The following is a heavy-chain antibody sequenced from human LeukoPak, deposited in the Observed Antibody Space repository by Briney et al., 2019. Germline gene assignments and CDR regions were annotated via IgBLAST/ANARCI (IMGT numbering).Heavy chain of an antibody. D-gene: IGHD3-22*01. Sequence: SETLSLTCTVSGGSNSSSSYYWGWIRQPPGKGLEWIGSMYYGGSTYYNPSLKSRVTVSVDTSKNQFSLRLSSVTAADTAVYYCARTTLARHFDSSGYFRYYFDYGGQGTLVTVSS. CDR1: GGSNSSSSYY. J-gene: IGHJ4*02. CDR2: MYYGGST. CDR3: ARTTLARHFDSSGYFRYYFDY. V-gene: IGHV4-39*07.